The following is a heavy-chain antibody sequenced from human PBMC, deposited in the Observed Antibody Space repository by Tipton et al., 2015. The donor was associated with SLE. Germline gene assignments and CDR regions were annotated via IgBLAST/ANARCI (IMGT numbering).Heavy chain of an antibody. J-gene: IGHJ4*02. Sequence: QLVQSGAEVKKPGASVKVSCKASGYTFTSYYMHWVRQAPGQGLEWMGIINPSGGSTSYAQKFQGRVTMTRDTSTSTVYMELSSLRSEDTAVYYCARGYCSGGSCSGYLDYWGQGTLVTVSS. V-gene: IGHV1-46*03. CDR3: ARGYCSGGSCSGYLDY. CDR1: GYTFTSYY. CDR2: INPSGGST. D-gene: IGHD2-15*01.